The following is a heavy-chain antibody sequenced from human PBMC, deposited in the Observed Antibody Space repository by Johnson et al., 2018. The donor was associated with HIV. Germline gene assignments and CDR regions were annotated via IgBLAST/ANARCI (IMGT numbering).Heavy chain of an antibody. CDR1: GVTFSSYA. J-gene: IGHJ3*02. CDR3: ALKQLVTMDDAFDI. CDR2: ISGSGGST. Sequence: AAGGVTFSSYAMSWVRQAPGKGLEWVSAISGSGGSTYYADSVKGRFTISRDNSKNTLYLQMNSLRAEDTAVYYCALKQLVTMDDAFDIWGQGTMVTVSS. V-gene: IGHV3-23*01. D-gene: IGHD6-13*01.